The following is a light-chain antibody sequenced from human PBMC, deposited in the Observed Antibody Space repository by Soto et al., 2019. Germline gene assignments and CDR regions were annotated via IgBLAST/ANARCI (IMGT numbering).Light chain of an antibody. CDR2: GAS. CDR1: QSVSSSY. CDR3: QQYGSSPQT. V-gene: IGKV3-20*01. J-gene: IGKJ2*01. Sequence: EIVLTQSPGTLSLSPGERATLSCRASQSVSSSYLAWYQQKPGQAPRLLIYGASSRATGIPDRFSGSGSGTDFTLTISRLEPEDVAVYYCQQYGSSPQTFGLGTKLEIK.